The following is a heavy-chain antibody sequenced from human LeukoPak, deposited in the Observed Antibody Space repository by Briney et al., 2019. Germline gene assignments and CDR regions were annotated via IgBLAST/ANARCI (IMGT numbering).Heavy chain of an antibody. J-gene: IGHJ6*03. V-gene: IGHV1-18*01. CDR3: ARDIGSSWYFPYYYYMDV. Sequence: GASVKVSCKASGYTFTSYGISWVRQAPGQGLEWMGWISGYNGHTNYAQKLQGRVTMTTDTSTSTAYMELRRLRSDDTAVYYCARDIGSSWYFPYYYYMDVWGKGTTVTVSS. CDR1: GYTFTSYG. CDR2: ISGYNGHT. D-gene: IGHD6-13*01.